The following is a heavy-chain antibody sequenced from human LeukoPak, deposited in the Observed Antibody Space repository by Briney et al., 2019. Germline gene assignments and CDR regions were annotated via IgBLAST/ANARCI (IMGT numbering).Heavy chain of an antibody. CDR3: EKAVRGGGTFDY. D-gene: IGHD3-10*01. J-gene: IGHJ4*02. CDR1: GFTFDDYA. V-gene: IGHV3-43*02. CDR2: ISGDGGST. Sequence: GGSLRLSCAASGFTFDDYAMHWVRQAPGKGLGWVSLISGDGGSTYYADSVKGRFTISRDNSKNSLYLQMNSLRTEDTALYYWEKAVRGGGTFDYWGQGTLVTVSS.